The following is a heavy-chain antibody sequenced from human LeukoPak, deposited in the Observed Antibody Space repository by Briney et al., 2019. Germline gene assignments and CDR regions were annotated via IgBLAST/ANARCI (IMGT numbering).Heavy chain of an antibody. J-gene: IGHJ4*02. CDR1: GFTFSSYG. CDR2: ISSDGSKK. CDR3: AKEGCTITNCYDY. Sequence: PGGSLRLSCGASGFTFSSYGMHWVRQAPGKGLEWVAVISSDGSKKYYTDSLKGRFTISRDNSKNTLYLQMNSLRAEDTGVYYCAKEGCTITNCYDYWGQGTLVTVSS. D-gene: IGHD2-2*01. V-gene: IGHV3-30*18.